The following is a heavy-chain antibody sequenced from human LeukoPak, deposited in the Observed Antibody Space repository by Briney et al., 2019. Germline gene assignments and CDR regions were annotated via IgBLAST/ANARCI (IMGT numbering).Heavy chain of an antibody. D-gene: IGHD2-15*01. Sequence: PSETLSLTCTVSGGSIRSFYWSWIRQPPGKGLEWIGYIFYSGSTTYNPSLKSRVTMSVDTSKSQFSLRLSSVTAADTAVYYCAKNIGSCSSGGSCYQFDPWGQGTLVTVSS. J-gene: IGHJ5*02. CDR3: AKNIGSCSSGGSCYQFDP. CDR2: IFYSGST. V-gene: IGHV4-59*01. CDR1: GGSIRSFY.